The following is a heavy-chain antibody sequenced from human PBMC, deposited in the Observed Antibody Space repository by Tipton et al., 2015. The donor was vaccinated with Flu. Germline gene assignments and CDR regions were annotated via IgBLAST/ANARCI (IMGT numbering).Heavy chain of an antibody. J-gene: IGHJ4*02. CDR3: AGNNYYDSSGYYYSLDY. CDR2: IYHSGRA. V-gene: IGHV4-38-2*02. D-gene: IGHD3-22*01. CDR1: GYSISSGYY. Sequence: TLSLTCTVSGYSISSGYYWGWIRQSPGKGLEWIGNIYHSGRAYYNPSLKSRVTISVDTSKNQFSLKLSSVTAADTALYYCAGNNYYDSSGYYYSLDYWVQGTLVTVSS.